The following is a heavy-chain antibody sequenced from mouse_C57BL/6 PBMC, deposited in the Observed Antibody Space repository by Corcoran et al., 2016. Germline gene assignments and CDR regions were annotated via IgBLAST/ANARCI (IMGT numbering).Heavy chain of an antibody. Sequence: QSQLVQSGPELKKPGETVKISCKASGYTFTTYGMSWVKQAPGKGLKWMGWINTYSGVPTYADDFKGRFAFSLETSASTAYLQINNLKNEDTATYFCARSGSTMVTHWYFDVWGTGTTVTVSS. V-gene: IGHV9-3*01. CDR3: ARSGSTMVTHWYFDV. D-gene: IGHD2-2*01. CDR1: GYTFTTYG. CDR2: INTYSGVP. J-gene: IGHJ1*03.